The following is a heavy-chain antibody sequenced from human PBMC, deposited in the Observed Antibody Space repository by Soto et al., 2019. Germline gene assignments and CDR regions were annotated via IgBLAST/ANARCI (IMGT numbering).Heavy chain of an antibody. CDR1: GGTFSTYS. Sequence: QVQLVQSGTEVKKPGSSVKVSCKDSGGTFSTYSLFWVRQAPGQGLEWMGRIIPMLGTRNYAQRFQDRVTITADKTTATAHMELSSLRSEDTALXXCTXXXWSXEVFDIWGQGTMVTVSS. CDR2: IIPMLGTR. V-gene: IGHV1-69*08. CDR3: TXXXWSXEVFDI. J-gene: IGHJ3*02.